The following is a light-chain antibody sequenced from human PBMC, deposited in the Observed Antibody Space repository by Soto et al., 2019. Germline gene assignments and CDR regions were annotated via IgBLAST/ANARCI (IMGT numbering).Light chain of an antibody. CDR2: EVS. J-gene: IGLJ2*01. Sequence: QSALTQPPSASGTTGQSVTISCTGTSSDVGGYNYVSWYQQHPGKAPKIMIYEVSKRPSGVPDRFSGSKSGNTASLTVSGLQAEDEAYYYCSSYAGSNVLFGGGTKLTVL. CDR3: SSYAGSNVL. CDR1: SSDVGGYNY. V-gene: IGLV2-8*01.